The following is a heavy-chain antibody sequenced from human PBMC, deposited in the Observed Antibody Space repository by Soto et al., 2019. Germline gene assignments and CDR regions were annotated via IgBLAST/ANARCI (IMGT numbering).Heavy chain of an antibody. V-gene: IGHV3-23*01. CDR3: VKGYWKGGV. Sequence: EVQLLESGGGLVQPGGSLRLSCAASGFTFSTYAMNWVRQAPGNGLEWVSAISGSGGSIHYADSVKGRFTISGDNSKNTLYLQMNSLRDEDTAVYHCVKGYWKGGVWGQGTTVTVSS. CDR2: ISGSGGSI. J-gene: IGHJ6*02. CDR1: GFTFSTYA. D-gene: IGHD1-1*01.